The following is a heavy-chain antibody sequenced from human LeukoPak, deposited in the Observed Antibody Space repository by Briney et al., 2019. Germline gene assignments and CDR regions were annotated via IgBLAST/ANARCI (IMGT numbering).Heavy chain of an antibody. J-gene: IGHJ3*02. CDR2: IYPGDSDT. Sequence: GASLKISCKGSGYIFSNYWIAWVRPMPGRGPESMGIIYPGDSDTRYSPSFQGQVTISADKSISTAYLQWSSLRASDTAMYYCARHGVAGPYDAFDIWGQGTRVTVS. V-gene: IGHV5-51*01. CDR1: GYIFSNYW. D-gene: IGHD3-3*01. CDR3: ARHGVAGPYDAFDI.